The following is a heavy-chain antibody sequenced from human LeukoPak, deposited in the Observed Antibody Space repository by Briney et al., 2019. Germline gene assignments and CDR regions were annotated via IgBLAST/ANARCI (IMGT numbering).Heavy chain of an antibody. J-gene: IGHJ5*02. CDR3: ARTGDDWYSNWFDP. CDR1: GFTFSSYS. D-gene: IGHD3-9*01. V-gene: IGHV3-48*04. Sequence: GGSLRLSCAASGFTFSSYSMNWVRQAPGKGLEWVSYISSSGSTIYYADSVKGRFTISRDNAKNSLYLQMNSLRAEDTAVYYCARTGDDWYSNWFDPWGQGTLVTVSS. CDR2: ISSSGSTI.